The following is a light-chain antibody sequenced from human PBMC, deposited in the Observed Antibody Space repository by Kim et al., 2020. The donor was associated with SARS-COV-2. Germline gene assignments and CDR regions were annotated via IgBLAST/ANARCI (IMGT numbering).Light chain of an antibody. CDR3: QQYASSPYT. J-gene: IGKJ2*01. CDR2: GAS. V-gene: IGKV3-20*01. CDR1: QSLSSNS. Sequence: LSPGERATLSCRASQSLSSNSLAWYQQKPGQAPRLLIYGASRRATCIPDRFSGSGSGTDFTLTISRLEPEDFAVYYCQQYASSPYTFGQGTKLEI.